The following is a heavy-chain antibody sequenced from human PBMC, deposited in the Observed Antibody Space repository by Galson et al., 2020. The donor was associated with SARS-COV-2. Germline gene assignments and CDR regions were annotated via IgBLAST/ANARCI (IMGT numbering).Heavy chain of an antibody. Sequence: SETLSLTCAVSGGSISSGGYSWSWIRQPPGKGLEWIGYIYHSGSTYYNPSLKSRVTISVDRSKNQFSLKLSSVTAADTAVYYCARGGDIYGGGDCQDSGGFDYWGQGTLVTVSS. D-gene: IGHD2-21*01. J-gene: IGHJ4*02. CDR1: GGSISSGGYS. CDR2: IYHSGST. V-gene: IGHV4-30-2*01. CDR3: ARGGDIYGGGDCQDSGGFDY.